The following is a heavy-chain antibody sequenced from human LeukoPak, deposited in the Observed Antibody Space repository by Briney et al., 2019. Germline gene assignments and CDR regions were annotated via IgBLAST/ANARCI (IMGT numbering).Heavy chain of an antibody. J-gene: IGHJ6*02. D-gene: IGHD3-10*01. CDR2: IWNDGINK. Sequence: GRSLRLSCAASGFIFSSYGMHWVRQAPGQGLEWVAFIWNDGINKYYADSVKGRFTISRDNSKNTLYLQMNSLRAEDTAVYYCASWGFGSGSYLTLYGLDVWGQGTTVTVSS. V-gene: IGHV3-33*01. CDR3: ASWGFGSGSYLTLYGLDV. CDR1: GFIFSSYG.